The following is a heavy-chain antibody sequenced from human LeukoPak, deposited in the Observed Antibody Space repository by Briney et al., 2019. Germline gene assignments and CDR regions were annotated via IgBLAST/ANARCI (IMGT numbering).Heavy chain of an antibody. J-gene: IGHJ4*02. V-gene: IGHV3-23*01. CDR1: GFTFNSYG. D-gene: IGHD6-19*01. CDR2: ISGSGDRT. Sequence: GGSLRLSCAASGFTFNSYGMTWVRQAPGKGLECVSGISGSGDRTYYADSVKGRFTISRDNPRNTLYLQMNSLRAEDTAIYYCAKGGPIEQWLVKGTFDYWGQGTLVTVSS. CDR3: AKGGPIEQWLVKGTFDY.